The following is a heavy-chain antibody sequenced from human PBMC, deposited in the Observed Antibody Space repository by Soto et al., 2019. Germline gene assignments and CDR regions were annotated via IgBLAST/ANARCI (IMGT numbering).Heavy chain of an antibody. CDR3: ARDGSGGSGWYNYFDY. Sequence: PSETLSLTCTVSGASINSAEYYGGWIRQPPGKGLEWIGNIYYTGSTYYNPSLKSRVTISVDRSKNQFSLKLSSVTAADTAVYYCARDGSGGSGWYNYFDYWGQGILVTVSS. D-gene: IGHD6-19*01. CDR1: GASINSAEYY. J-gene: IGHJ4*02. V-gene: IGHV4-39*07. CDR2: IYYTGST.